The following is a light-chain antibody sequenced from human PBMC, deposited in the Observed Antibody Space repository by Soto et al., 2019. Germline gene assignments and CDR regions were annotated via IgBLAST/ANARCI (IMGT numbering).Light chain of an antibody. V-gene: IGKV3-20*01. CDR3: QQYDSSLTFGGGTKGDSSLT. J-gene: IGKJ4*01. Sequence: EIVLTQSPGTLSLSPGERATLSCRASQSVGSSFLAWYQQKPGQAPRLLIYGASSRAAGIPDRFSGSGSGTDFTLTISRLEPEDFAVYYCQQYDSSLTFGGGTKGDSSLTFCGGTKVEIK. CDR2: GAS. CDR1: QSVGSSF.